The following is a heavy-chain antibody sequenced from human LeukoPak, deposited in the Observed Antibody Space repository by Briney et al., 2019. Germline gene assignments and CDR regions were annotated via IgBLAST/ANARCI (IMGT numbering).Heavy chain of an antibody. D-gene: IGHD2-15*01. CDR2: IYYSGST. Sequence: SETLSLTCTVSGGSISSSSYYWGWIRQPPGKGLEWIGSIYYSGSTYYNPSLKSRVTISVDTSKNQFSLKLSSVTAADTAVYYCARGLVVVAADDYWGQGTLVTVSS. CDR3: ARGLVVVAADDY. V-gene: IGHV4-39*07. CDR1: GGSISSSSYY. J-gene: IGHJ4*02.